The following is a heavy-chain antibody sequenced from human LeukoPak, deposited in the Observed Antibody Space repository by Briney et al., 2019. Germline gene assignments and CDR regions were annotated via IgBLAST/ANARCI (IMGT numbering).Heavy chain of an antibody. CDR1: GFTSDDYA. J-gene: IGHJ4*02. Sequence: PGRSLRLSCAASGFTSDDYAMHWVRHAPGKGLEWVSGISWNSGSIGYADSVKGRFTISRDNAKNSLYLQMNSLRAEDTALYYCAKADCSGGSCCLYNWGQGTLVTVSS. V-gene: IGHV3-9*02. D-gene: IGHD2-15*01. CDR2: ISWNSGSI. CDR3: AKADCSGGSCCLYN.